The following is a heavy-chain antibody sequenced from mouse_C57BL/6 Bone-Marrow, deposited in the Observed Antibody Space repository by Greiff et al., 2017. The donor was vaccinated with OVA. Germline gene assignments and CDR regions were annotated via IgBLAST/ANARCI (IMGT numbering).Heavy chain of an antibody. J-gene: IGHJ1*03. CDR3: ARPHYYGSSYCLYFDV. D-gene: IGHD1-1*01. CDR2: INPNNGGT. CDR1: GYTFTDYN. V-gene: IGHV1-22*01. Sequence: VQLQQSGPELVKPGASVKMSCKASGYTFTDYNMHWVKQSHGKSLEWMGYINPNNGGTSYNQKFKGKATLTVNKSSSTAYMELRSLTSEDSAVYYCARPHYYGSSYCLYFDVWGTGTTVTVSS.